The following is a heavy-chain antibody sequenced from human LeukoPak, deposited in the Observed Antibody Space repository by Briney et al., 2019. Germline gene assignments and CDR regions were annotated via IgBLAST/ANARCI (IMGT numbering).Heavy chain of an antibody. CDR1: GFTFSDYY. CDR3: ARRSPRGGTLGY. Sequence: GGSLRLSCAASGFTFSDYYMSWIRQAPGKGLEWVSYISSSSYTNYADSVKGRFTISRDNAKNSLYLQMNSLRAEDTAVYYCARRSPRGGTLGYWGQGTLVTVSS. CDR2: ISSSSYT. D-gene: IGHD4-23*01. J-gene: IGHJ4*02. V-gene: IGHV3-11*06.